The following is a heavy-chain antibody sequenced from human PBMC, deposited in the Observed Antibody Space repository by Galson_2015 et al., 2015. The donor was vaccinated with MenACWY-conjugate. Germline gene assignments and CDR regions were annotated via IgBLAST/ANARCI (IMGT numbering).Heavy chain of an antibody. D-gene: IGHD2/OR15-2a*01. V-gene: IGHV1-24*01. CDR3: ASVSAGYCHSVTCYGLDV. J-gene: IGHJ6*02. Sequence: SVKVSCKVSGSSLRELFMHWVRQAPGEGLEWMGGVDPENGEITYAQKFQGRVTMIADTSTDTGYMELRSLRSEDTAVYYCASVSAGYCHSVTCYGLDVWGQGARSPSP. CDR1: GSSLRELF. CDR2: VDPENGEI.